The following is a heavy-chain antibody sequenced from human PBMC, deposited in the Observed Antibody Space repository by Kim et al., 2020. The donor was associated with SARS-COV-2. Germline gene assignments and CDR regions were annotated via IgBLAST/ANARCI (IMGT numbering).Heavy chain of an antibody. Sequence: SQTLSLTCAISGDSVSSNSAAWNWIRQSPSRGLEWLGRTYYRSKWYNDYAVSVKSRITINPDTSKNQFSLQLNSVTPEDTAVYYCARGNYDYVWGSYRIDYWGQGTLVTVSS. D-gene: IGHD3-16*02. CDR1: GDSVSSNSAA. CDR2: TYYRSKWYN. J-gene: IGHJ4*02. CDR3: ARGNYDYVWGSYRIDY. V-gene: IGHV6-1*01.